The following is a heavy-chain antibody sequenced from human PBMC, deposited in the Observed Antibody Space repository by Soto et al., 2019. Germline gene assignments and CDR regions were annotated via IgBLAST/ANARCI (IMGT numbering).Heavy chain of an antibody. CDR2: ISGSGGGI. CDR3: AKRNLVVRPPFDY. J-gene: IGHJ4*02. D-gene: IGHD2-15*01. Sequence: EVQLLESGGGLVQPGGSLRLSCAASGFTFSSYAMSWVRQAPGKGLEWVSTISGSGGGIYYADSVKGRFTISRENSKNTLDLQMNSLRAEDTAVYYCAKRNLVVRPPFDYWGQGTLVTVSS. V-gene: IGHV3-23*01. CDR1: GFTFSSYA.